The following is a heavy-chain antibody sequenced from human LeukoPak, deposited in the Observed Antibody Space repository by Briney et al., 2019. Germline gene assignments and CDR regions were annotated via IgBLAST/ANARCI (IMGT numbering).Heavy chain of an antibody. D-gene: IGHD3-3*01. CDR1: GYTFTSYG. V-gene: IGHV1-18*01. CDR3: ARGGSHYDFWSGYYFEGGPFDY. J-gene: IGHJ4*02. Sequence: ASVKVSCKASGYTFTSYGISWVRQAPGQGLEWMGWISAYNGNTNYAQKLQGRVTMTTDTSTSTAYMELRSLRSDDTAVYYCARGGSHYDFWSGYYFEGGPFDYWGQGTLVTVSS. CDR2: ISAYNGNT.